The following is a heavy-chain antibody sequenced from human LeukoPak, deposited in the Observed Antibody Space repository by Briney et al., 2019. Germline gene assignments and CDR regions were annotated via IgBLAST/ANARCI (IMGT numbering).Heavy chain of an antibody. J-gene: IGHJ5*02. V-gene: IGHV4-39*01. CDR3: ARHYGP. Sequence: SETLSLTCAVSGVSITSINWWSWIRQPPGKGLEWIGSIYDSGSTYYNPSLKSRVTISVDTSKNQFSLKLNSVTAADTAVYYCARHYGPWGQGTLVTVSS. CDR1: GVSITSINW. CDR2: IYDSGST. D-gene: IGHD3-10*01.